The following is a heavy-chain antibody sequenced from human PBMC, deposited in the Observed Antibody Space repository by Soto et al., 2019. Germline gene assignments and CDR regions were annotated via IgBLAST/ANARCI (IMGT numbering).Heavy chain of an antibody. D-gene: IGHD2-2*01. CDR2: INPNSGGT. V-gene: IGHV1-2*02. CDR3: AREPVPAASWGYYYYYGMDV. CDR1: GYTFTGYY. J-gene: IGHJ6*02. Sequence: AASVKVSCKASGYTFTGYYMHWVRQAPGQGLEWMGWINPNSGGTNYAQKFQGRVTMTRDTSISTAYMELSRLRSDDTAVYYCAREPVPAASWGYYYYYGMDVWGQGTTVTVSS.